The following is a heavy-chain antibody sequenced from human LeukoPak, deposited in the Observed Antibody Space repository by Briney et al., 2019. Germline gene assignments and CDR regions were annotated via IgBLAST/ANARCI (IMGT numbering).Heavy chain of an antibody. J-gene: IGHJ3*02. CDR3: AREGSSYCSDSSCYGDAFDI. CDR2: INSYTGDS. D-gene: IGHD2-15*01. CDR1: GYTFTNYG. Sequence: ASVKVSCKASGYTFTNYGIGWVRQAPGQGLEWMGWINSYTGDSNFAQSLQGRVTMTTDTSTTTVYMELRGLKSDDTAVYFCAREGSSYCSDSSCYGDAFDIWGQGTIVTVSS. V-gene: IGHV1-18*01.